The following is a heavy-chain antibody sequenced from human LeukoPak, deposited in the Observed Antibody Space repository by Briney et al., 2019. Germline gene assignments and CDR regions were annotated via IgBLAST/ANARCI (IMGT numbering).Heavy chain of an antibody. CDR3: TTDLLAAVGLVSFFDF. CDR1: GFIFSDHY. J-gene: IGHJ4*02. V-gene: IGHV3-72*01. CDR2: TRNEANIYTT. D-gene: IGHD6-13*01. Sequence: GGSLRLSCAASGFIFSDHYMDWVRQAPGKGLEWVGRTRNEANIYTTKYAASVKGRFTISRDDSKSTLYLQMNGLKIEDTAVYYCTTDLLAAVGLVSFFDFWGQGALVTVSS.